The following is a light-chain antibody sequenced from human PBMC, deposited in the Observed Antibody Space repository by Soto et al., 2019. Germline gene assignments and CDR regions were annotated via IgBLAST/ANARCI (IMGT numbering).Light chain of an antibody. CDR1: SSDIGVYDY. J-gene: IGLJ2*01. Sequence: QSALTQPPSASGSPGQSVTISCTGTSSDIGVYDYVSWYQRHPGKAPKLVIYDVTKRPSGVPDRFSGSKSGNTASLTVSGLQAEDEADYFCGSYAGTKNVVVFGGGTQLTVL. V-gene: IGLV2-8*01. CDR2: DVT. CDR3: GSYAGTKNVVV.